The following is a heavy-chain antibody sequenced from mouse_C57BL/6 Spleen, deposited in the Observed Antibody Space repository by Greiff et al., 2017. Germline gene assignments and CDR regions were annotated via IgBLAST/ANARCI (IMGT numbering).Heavy chain of an antibody. CDR3: ARDYGTLYYFDY. Sequence: VMLVESGAELARPGASVKMSCKASGYTFTSYTMHWVKQRPGQGLEWIGYINPSSGYTKYNQKFKDKATLTADKSSSTAYRQLSSLTSEDSAVYYCARDYGTLYYFDYWGQGTTLTVSS. V-gene: IGHV1-4*01. J-gene: IGHJ2*01. CDR2: INPSSGYT. CDR1: GYTFTSYT. D-gene: IGHD1-1*01.